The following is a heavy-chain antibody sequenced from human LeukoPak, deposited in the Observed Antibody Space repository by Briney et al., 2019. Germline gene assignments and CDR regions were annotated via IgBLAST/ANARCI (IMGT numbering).Heavy chain of an antibody. V-gene: IGHV4-38-2*01. Sequence: SETLSLTCAVSGYSISSGYYWGWIRQPPGKGLEWIGSIYHSGSTYYNPSLKSRVTISVDTSKNQFSLKLSSVTAADTAVYYCARPLAAADSYDAFDIWGQGTMVTVSS. CDR2: IYHSGST. D-gene: IGHD6-13*01. CDR1: GYSISSGYY. CDR3: ARPLAAADSYDAFDI. J-gene: IGHJ3*02.